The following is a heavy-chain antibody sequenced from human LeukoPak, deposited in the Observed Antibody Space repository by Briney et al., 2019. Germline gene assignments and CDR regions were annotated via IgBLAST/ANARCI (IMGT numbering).Heavy chain of an antibody. V-gene: IGHV3-53*01. CDR3: TKTGGPWD. CDR2: IYSDGTS. CDR1: GFTFSNSF. J-gene: IGHJ4*02. D-gene: IGHD7-27*01. Sequence: GGSLRLSCAASGFTFSNSFMSWIRQAPGKGLEWVSVIYSDGTSYYADSVKARFSISRDNSKNSLYLQMNSLRVEDTAMYYCTKTGGPWDWGQGTLVTVSS.